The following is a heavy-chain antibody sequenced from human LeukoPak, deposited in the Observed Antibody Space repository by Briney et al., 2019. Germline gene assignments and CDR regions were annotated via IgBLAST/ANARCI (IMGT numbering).Heavy chain of an antibody. V-gene: IGHV4-34*01. CDR1: GGSFSGYY. D-gene: IGHD5-24*01. J-gene: IGHJ4*02. CDR3: ARVLDGYNLY. Sequence: SETLSLTCAVYGGSFSGYYWSWIRQPPGKGLEWIGEINHSGSTNYNPSLKSRVTISVDTSKNQFSLKLSSVTAADTAVYYCARVLDGYNLYWGQGTLVTVSS. CDR2: INHSGST.